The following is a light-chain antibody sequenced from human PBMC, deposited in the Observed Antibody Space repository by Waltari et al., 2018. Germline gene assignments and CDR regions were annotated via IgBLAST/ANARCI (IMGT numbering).Light chain of an antibody. V-gene: IGKV3-15*01. CDR3: QQYKNWPLT. J-gene: IGKJ4*01. CDR2: GAS. Sequence: EIVLTQSPATLSVSPGETATLSCRARQRVSPNVAWYQQKPGQTPRLLISGASTRATGIPARFSGSWSGTEFTLTISSLQSEDFAVYYCQQYKNWPLTFGGGTKVEIK. CDR1: QRVSPN.